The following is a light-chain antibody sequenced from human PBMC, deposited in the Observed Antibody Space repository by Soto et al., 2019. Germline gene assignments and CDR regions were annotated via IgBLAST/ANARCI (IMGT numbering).Light chain of an antibody. Sequence: QSALTQPASVSGSPGQSIAISCTGTSSDVGGYNYVSWYQQHPGKTPNLMIYDVSNRPSGVSNRFSGSKSGNTASLTISGLQAEDEADYYCSSYTSSSTWVFGGGTKLNVL. CDR2: DVS. CDR3: SSYTSSSTWV. J-gene: IGLJ3*02. CDR1: SSDVGGYNY. V-gene: IGLV2-14*01.